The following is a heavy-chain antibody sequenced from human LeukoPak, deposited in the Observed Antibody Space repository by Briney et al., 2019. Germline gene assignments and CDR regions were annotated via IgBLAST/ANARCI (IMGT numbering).Heavy chain of an antibody. CDR3: VRNGGSLDY. CDR1: GFTFSGHW. CDR2: IDQEGSAK. V-gene: IGHV3-7*01. Sequence: PGGSLRLSCAASGFTFSGHWMSWVRQAPGKGPEWVANIDQEGSAKNYVDSVKGRFSISRDNAKNSLILQMNSLRDEDTAVYYCVRNGGSLDYWGQGTLVTVSS. J-gene: IGHJ4*02. D-gene: IGHD3-10*01.